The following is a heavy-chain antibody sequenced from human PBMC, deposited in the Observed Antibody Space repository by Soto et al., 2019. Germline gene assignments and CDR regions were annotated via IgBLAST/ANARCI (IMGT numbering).Heavy chain of an antibody. D-gene: IGHD1-26*01. J-gene: IGHJ6*02. CDR2: ISPYDGSK. CDR3: ARGDGRGSTGFYYYYGMDV. CDR1: GFTFTNYF. V-gene: IGHV1-46*01. Sequence: QVQLVQSGAEVKKPGASVKVSCKASGFTFTNYFFHWVRQAPRQGLEWMGIISPYDGSKNYQQSLQGRVTMTSDTSTSTVYMELRSLRSEDTAVYFCARGDGRGSTGFYYYYGMDVWDHGTMITVSS.